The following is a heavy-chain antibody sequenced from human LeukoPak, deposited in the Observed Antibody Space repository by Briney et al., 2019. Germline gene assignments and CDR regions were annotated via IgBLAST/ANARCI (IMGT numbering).Heavy chain of an antibody. Sequence: PGRSLRLSCAASGFTFDDYAMHWVRQAPGKGLEWVSGISWNSGSIGYADSVKGRFTISRDNAKNSLYLQMNSLRAEDTALYYCAKDASPTGDYYGSSGYDYWGQGTLVTVSS. CDR1: GFTFDDYA. CDR3: AKDASPTGDYYGSSGYDY. D-gene: IGHD3-22*01. CDR2: ISWNSGSI. V-gene: IGHV3-9*01. J-gene: IGHJ4*02.